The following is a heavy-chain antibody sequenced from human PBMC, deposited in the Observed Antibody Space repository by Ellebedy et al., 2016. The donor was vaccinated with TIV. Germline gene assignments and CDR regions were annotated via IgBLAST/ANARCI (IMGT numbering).Heavy chain of an antibody. CDR2: IWYDGSHK. J-gene: IGHJ4*02. D-gene: IGHD6-19*01. V-gene: IGHV3-33*01. Sequence: GGSLRLXCAASGFTLSTYGMHWVRQAPGKGLVWVAVIWYDGSHKYYADSVEGRFTISRDISKNTLDLQMNSLRAEDTAVYYCARVGSGCLDYWGQGTLVTVSS. CDR3: ARVGSGCLDY. CDR1: GFTLSTYG.